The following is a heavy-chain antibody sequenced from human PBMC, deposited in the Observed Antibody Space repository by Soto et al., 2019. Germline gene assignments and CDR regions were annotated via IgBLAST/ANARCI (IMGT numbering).Heavy chain of an antibody. V-gene: IGHV4-61*01. CDR3: AGGLGYDILTGYHRYYFDY. J-gene: IGHJ4*02. CDR1: GGPVSRGSYY. Sequence: SETLSLTCTVSGGPVSRGSYYWSWIRQPPGKGLEWIGYIYHSDNTNYTPSLKSRVTISLDTSKNQFSLKLRSVTAADTAVYYCAGGLGYDILTGYHRYYFDYWGQGTLVTVSS. D-gene: IGHD3-9*01. CDR2: IYHSDNT.